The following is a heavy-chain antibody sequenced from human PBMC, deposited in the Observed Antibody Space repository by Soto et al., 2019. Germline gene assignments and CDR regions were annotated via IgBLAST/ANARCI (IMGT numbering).Heavy chain of an antibody. Sequence: PSETLSLTCAVYGGSFSGYYWSWIRQPPGKGLEWIGEINHSGSTNYNPSLKSRVTISVDTSKNQFSLKLSSVTAADTAVYYCARDRSAGHAFDIWGQGTMVTVSS. CDR2: INHSGST. CDR1: GGSFSGYY. J-gene: IGHJ3*02. V-gene: IGHV4-34*01. CDR3: ARDRSAGHAFDI.